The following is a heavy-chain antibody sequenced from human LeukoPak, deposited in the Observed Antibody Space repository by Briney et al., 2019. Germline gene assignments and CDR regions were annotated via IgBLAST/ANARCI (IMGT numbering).Heavy chain of an antibody. CDR1: GGSFSGYH. D-gene: IGHD3-10*01. CDR3: ARSPVAGSYYPFDY. V-gene: IGHV4-34*01. CDR2: INHSGST. J-gene: IGHJ4*02. Sequence: SETLSLTCAVYGGSFSGYHWSWIRQPPGKGLEWIGEINHSGSTNYNPSLKSRVTISVDTSKNQFSLKLSSVTAADTAVYYCARSPVAGSYYPFDYWGQGTLVTVSS.